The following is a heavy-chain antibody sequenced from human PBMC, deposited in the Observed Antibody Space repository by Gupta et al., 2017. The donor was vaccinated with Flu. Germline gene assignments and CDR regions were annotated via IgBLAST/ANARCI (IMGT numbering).Heavy chain of an antibody. CDR1: GFTFSSYE. D-gene: IGHD5-18*01. Sequence: EVQLVESGGGLVQPGGSLRLSCAASGFTFSSYEMNWVRQAPGKGLEWVSYISSSGSTIYYADSVKGRFTISRDNAKNSLYLQMNSLRAEDTAVYYCARGGYKRPYYYGMDVWGQGTTVTVSS. V-gene: IGHV3-48*03. J-gene: IGHJ6*02. CDR2: ISSSGSTI. CDR3: ARGGYKRPYYYGMDV.